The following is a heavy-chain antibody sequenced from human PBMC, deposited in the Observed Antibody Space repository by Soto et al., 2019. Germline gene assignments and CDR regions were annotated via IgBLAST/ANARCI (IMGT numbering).Heavy chain of an antibody. CDR1: GDSVSSNSAA. Sequence: SQTLSLTCAISGDSVSSNSAAWNWIRQSPSRGLEWLGRTYYRSKWYNDYAVSVKSRITINPDTSKNQFSLQLNSVTPEDTAVYYCARGEYSGYVNYYYYYYGMDVWAKGPRSPSP. D-gene: IGHD5-12*01. V-gene: IGHV6-1*01. J-gene: IGHJ6*02. CDR2: TYYRSKWYN. CDR3: ARGEYSGYVNYYYYYYGMDV.